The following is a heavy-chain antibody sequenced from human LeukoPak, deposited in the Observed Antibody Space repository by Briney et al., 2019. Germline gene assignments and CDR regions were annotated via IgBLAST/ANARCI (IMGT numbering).Heavy chain of an antibody. CDR2: ISGSGDST. Sequence: GGSLRLSCAASGFTFSNYAMSWVRQAPGKGLXXXXXISGSGDSTYYADSVKGRFTISRDSSMETLYLQMNSLRAEDTATYFCAKRLSFGVAIGDFDHWGQGTLVTVSS. CDR3: AKRLSFGVAIGDFDH. CDR1: GFTFSNYA. J-gene: IGHJ4*02. D-gene: IGHD3-3*01. V-gene: IGHV3-23*01.